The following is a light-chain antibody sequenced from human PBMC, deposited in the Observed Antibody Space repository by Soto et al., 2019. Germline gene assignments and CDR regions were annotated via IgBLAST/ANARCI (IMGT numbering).Light chain of an antibody. CDR1: SSDVGGYNY. Sequence: QSVLTQPPSASGSPGQSVTISCTGTSSDVGGYNYVSWYQQHPGKAPKLMIYEVTKRPSGVPDRFSGSKSGNTASLTVSGLQAEDEADYYCNSYAGSNNVLFGGGTQLTVL. CDR3: NSYAGSNNVL. J-gene: IGLJ2*01. V-gene: IGLV2-8*01. CDR2: EVT.